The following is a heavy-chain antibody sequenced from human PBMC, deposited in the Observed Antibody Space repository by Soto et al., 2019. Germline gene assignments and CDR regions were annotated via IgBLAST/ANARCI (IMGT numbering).Heavy chain of an antibody. CDR2: IYYSGST. Sequence: SETLSLTCTVSGGSISSYYWSWIRQPPGKGLEWIGYIYYSGSTNYNPSLKSRVTISVDTSKNQFSLKLSSVTAADTAVYYCATLPAGYCSSTSCYTYWGQGTLVTVSS. J-gene: IGHJ4*02. CDR3: ATLPAGYCSSTSCYTY. CDR1: GGSISSYY. V-gene: IGHV4-59*01. D-gene: IGHD2-2*02.